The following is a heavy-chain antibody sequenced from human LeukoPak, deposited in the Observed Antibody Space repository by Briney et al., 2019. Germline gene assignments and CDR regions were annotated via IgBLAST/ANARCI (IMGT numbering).Heavy chain of an antibody. Sequence: AGGSLRLSCAASGFTFSNAWMSWVRQAPGMGLEWVGRIKSKTNGGTTDYAAPVKGRFTIPRDDSKNTLYLQMNSLKTEDTAVFYCTTFFGSSRDYWGQGTLVTVSS. J-gene: IGHJ4*02. CDR2: IKSKTNGGTT. CDR1: GFTFSNAW. D-gene: IGHD3-10*01. CDR3: TTFFGSSRDY. V-gene: IGHV3-15*01.